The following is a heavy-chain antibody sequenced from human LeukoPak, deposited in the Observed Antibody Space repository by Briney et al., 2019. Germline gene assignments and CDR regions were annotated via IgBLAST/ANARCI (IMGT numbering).Heavy chain of an antibody. CDR3: ARVNAPIWFGESPGWFDP. CDR1: GGTFSSYA. CDR2: IIPILGIA. J-gene: IGHJ5*02. V-gene: IGHV1-69*04. Sequence: ASVKVSCKASGGTFSSYAISWVRQAPGQGLEWMGRIIPILGIANYAQKFQGRVTITADKSTSTAYMELSSLRSEDTAVYYCARVNAPIWFGESPGWFDPWGQGTLVTVSS. D-gene: IGHD3-10*01.